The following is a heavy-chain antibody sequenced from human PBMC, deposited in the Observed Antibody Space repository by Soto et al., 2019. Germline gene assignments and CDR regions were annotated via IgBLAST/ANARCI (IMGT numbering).Heavy chain of an antibody. J-gene: IGHJ4*02. D-gene: IGHD3-10*01. V-gene: IGHV3-30*18. CDR3: AKAEGVYYYGDGGYTLAY. CDR2: ISYDGSKK. Sequence: QLQLVESGGGVVQPGTSLRLSCASSGFIFSRYGMHWVRQAPGKGLECVAHISYDGSKKYYGDSVKGRFTISRDNSKNTLYLLMNSLRADDTAIYYCAKAEGVYYYGDGGYTLAYWGQGTLVTVS. CDR1: GFIFSRYG.